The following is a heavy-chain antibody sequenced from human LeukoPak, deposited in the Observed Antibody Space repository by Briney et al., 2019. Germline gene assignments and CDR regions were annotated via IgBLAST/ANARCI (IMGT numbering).Heavy chain of an antibody. CDR1: GFTFSSYS. J-gene: IGHJ4*02. Sequence: PGGSLRLSCAASGFTFSSYSMNWVRQAPGKGLEWVSYISSSSSTIYSADSVKGRFTISRDNAKNSLYLQMNSLRAEDTAVYYCARDEYDILTGYYPTLDYWGQGTLVTVSS. CDR3: ARDEYDILTGYYPTLDY. V-gene: IGHV3-48*04. D-gene: IGHD3-9*01. CDR2: ISSSSSTI.